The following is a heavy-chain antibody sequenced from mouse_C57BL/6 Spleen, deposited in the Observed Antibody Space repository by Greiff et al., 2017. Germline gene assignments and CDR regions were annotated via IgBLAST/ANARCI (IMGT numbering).Heavy chain of an antibody. J-gene: IGHJ2*01. D-gene: IGHD1-1*01. CDR1: GYTFTSYW. Sequence: VQLQQSGTVLARPGASVKMSCKTSGYTFTSYWMHWVKQRPGQGLEWIGAIYPGNSDTSYNQKFKGKAKLTAVTSASTAYMELSSLTNEDSAVYYCTRGAYCYGNYFDYWGQGTTLTVSS. V-gene: IGHV1-5*01. CDR3: TRGAYCYGNYFDY. CDR2: IYPGNSDT.